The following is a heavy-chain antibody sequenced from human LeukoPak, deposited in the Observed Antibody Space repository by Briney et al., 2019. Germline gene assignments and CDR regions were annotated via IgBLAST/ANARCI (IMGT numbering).Heavy chain of an antibody. V-gene: IGHV4-61*01. Sequence: SETLSLTCTVSGGSVSSGSYYWSWIRQPPGKGLEWIGYIYYSGTTNYSPSLKSRVTISVDTSKNQFSLKLSSVTAADTAVYYCARGGAAAGSYNWFDPWGQGTLVTVSS. D-gene: IGHD6-13*01. CDR2: IYYSGTT. J-gene: IGHJ5*02. CDR3: ARGGAAAGSYNWFDP. CDR1: GGSVSSGSYY.